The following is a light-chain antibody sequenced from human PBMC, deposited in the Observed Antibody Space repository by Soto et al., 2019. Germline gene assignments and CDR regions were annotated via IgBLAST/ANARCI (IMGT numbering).Light chain of an antibody. CDR2: LGS. CDR1: RSILGSSGYNY. Sequence: EIVLTQSPLSLPVTPGEPASISCRSSRSILGSSGYNYLNWYLQKPGQSPQLLIYLGSSRASGVPDRFSGRGSGTDFTLNISRLEAGDVGVYFCAQGLAVPFTFGGGTKVEI. J-gene: IGKJ4*01. CDR3: AQGLAVPFT. V-gene: IGKV2-28*01.